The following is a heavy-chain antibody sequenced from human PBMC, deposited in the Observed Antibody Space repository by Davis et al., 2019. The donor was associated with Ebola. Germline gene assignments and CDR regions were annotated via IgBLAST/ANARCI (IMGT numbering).Heavy chain of an antibody. D-gene: IGHD1-20*01. CDR3: ARVYNWGFDF. CDR1: GFTFSDYY. J-gene: IGHJ4*02. CDR2: ISSSGSTI. V-gene: IGHV3-11*01. Sequence: GESLMISCAASGFTFSDYYMSWIRQAPGKGLEWVSYISSSGSTIYYADSVKGRFTISRDNAKNSLYLQMNSLRAEDTAVYYCARVYNWGFDFWGQGTLVTVSS.